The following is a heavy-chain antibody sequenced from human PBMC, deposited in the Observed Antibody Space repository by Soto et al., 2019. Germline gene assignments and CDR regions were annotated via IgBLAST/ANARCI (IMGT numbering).Heavy chain of an antibody. CDR1: GYMFNNYG. J-gene: IGHJ3*02. D-gene: IGHD2-21*02. CDR2: ISPYNGNT. CDR3: ARDLLPMTATSNDAFVI. Sequence: ASVKVSCKASGYMFNNYGISWVRQAPGQGLEWMAWISPYNGNTNYAQKFQGRVTMTADSSTSTAHMELRSLKTDDTAVYYCARDLLPMTATSNDAFVIWGQRTMVTVSS. V-gene: IGHV1-18*04.